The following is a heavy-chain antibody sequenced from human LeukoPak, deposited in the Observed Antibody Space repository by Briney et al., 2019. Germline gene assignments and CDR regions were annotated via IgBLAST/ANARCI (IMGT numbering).Heavy chain of an antibody. CDR2: INHSGST. J-gene: IGHJ5*02. Sequence: SETLSLTCAVYGGSFSGYYWSWIRQPPGKGLEWIGEINHSGSTNYNPSLKSRVTISVDTSKNQFSLKLSSVTAADTAVYYCSSGLWFGETWGQGTLVTVSS. CDR1: GGSFSGYY. D-gene: IGHD3-10*01. CDR3: SSGLWFGET. V-gene: IGHV4-34*01.